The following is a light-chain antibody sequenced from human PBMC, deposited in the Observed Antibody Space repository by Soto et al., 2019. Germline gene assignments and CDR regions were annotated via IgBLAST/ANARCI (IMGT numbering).Light chain of an antibody. Sequence: HITQCALPMSPPPGARAPSTCRASQSISRYLNWYQQKPGKAPKLLIYKASSLESGVPSRFSGSGSGTEFTLTISSLQPDDIATYYCQQCHRYLTFGQGTKVDIK. CDR3: QQCHRYLT. CDR1: QSISRY. J-gene: IGKJ1*01. V-gene: IGKV1-5*03. CDR2: KAS.